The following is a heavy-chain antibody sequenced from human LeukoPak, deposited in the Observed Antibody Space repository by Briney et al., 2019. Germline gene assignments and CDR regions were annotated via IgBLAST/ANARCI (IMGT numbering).Heavy chain of an antibody. CDR1: GGSISSSSYY. J-gene: IGHJ6*03. CDR2: IYYSGST. CDR3: ARVHYDFWSGYQHNYMDV. V-gene: IGHV4-39*07. D-gene: IGHD3-3*01. Sequence: SETLSLTCTVSGGSISSSSYYWGWIRQPPGKGLEWIGSIYYSGSTYYNPSLKSRVTISVDSSKNQFSLQLSSVTAADTAVYYCARVHYDFWSGYQHNYMDVWGKGTTVTVSS.